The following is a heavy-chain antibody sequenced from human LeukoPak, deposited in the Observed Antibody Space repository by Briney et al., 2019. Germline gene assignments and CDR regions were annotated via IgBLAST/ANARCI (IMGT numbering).Heavy chain of an antibody. D-gene: IGHD3-10*01. V-gene: IGHV1-2*02. CDR2: INPNRGGT. CDR3: ACDGVLLWFGEVRWFDA. CDR1: GYTFSTYD. J-gene: IGHJ5*02. Sequence: ASEKVSCKASGYTFSTYDINCVRQAPGHALEWMGWINPNRGGTNNAKKFQGRVTMTRDTSISTAYMELSRLICNVRAVYYCACDGVLLWFGEVRWFDAWGQGTLVTVSS.